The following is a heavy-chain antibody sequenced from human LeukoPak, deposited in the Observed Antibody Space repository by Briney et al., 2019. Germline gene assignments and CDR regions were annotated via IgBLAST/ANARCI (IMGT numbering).Heavy chain of an antibody. CDR2: ISTDNGDT. V-gene: IGHV1-18*01. CDR1: GYTFSSYD. CDR3: ARDPGTVHDY. D-gene: IGHD1-14*01. J-gene: IGHJ4*02. Sequence: ASVKVSCKASGYTFSSYDITWVRQAPGQGLELMGRISTDNGDTNYAQMLQGRVTMTTDTSISTAYMELSRLRSDDTAVYYCARDPGTVHDYWGQGTLVTVSS.